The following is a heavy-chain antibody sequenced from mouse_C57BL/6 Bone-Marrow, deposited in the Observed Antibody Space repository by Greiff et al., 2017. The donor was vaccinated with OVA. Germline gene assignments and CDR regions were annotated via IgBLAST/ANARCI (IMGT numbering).Heavy chain of an antibody. J-gene: IGHJ3*01. V-gene: IGHV1-81*01. CDR3: AREGNYYGSSYGFAY. CDR2: IYTRSGTT. CDR1: GYTFTSYG. Sequence: QVQLQQSGAELARPGASVKLSCKASGYTFTSYGISWVKQSPGQGLEWIGEIYTRSGTTYYNEKFKGKATLTADKSSSTAYMELRSLTSEDSAVYYGAREGNYYGSSYGFAYWGQGTLVTVSA. D-gene: IGHD1-1*01.